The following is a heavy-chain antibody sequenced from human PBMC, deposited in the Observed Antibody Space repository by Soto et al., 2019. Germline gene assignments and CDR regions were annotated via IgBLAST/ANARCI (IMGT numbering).Heavy chain of an antibody. CDR2: INHSGST. V-gene: IGHV4-34*01. D-gene: IGHD3-22*01. CDR1: GGSFSDYY. Sequence: PSETLSLTCAVYGGSFSDYYWSWIRQPPGKGPEWIGEINHSGSTNYNPSLKSRVTISVDTSKNQFSLKLTSVTAADTAVYYCARGPYYYGTSGYYPAFWYFDYWGQGSLVTAPQ. J-gene: IGHJ4*02. CDR3: ARGPYYYGTSGYYPAFWYFDY.